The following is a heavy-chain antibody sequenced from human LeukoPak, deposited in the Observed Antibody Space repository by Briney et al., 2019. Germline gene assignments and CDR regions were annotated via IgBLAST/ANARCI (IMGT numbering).Heavy chain of an antibody. D-gene: IGHD2-21*01. Sequence: GGSLRLSCAASGSSVSGKFMSWVRQAPGKGLEWVSIIHYDGKIRYAGSVGGRFTIYRDDSENTLFLQVNSLRVDDTAVYFCASGDGYLQPYWGQGTLVTVSS. CDR2: IHYDGKI. CDR1: GSSVSGKF. CDR3: ASGDGYLQPY. V-gene: IGHV3-53*01. J-gene: IGHJ4*02.